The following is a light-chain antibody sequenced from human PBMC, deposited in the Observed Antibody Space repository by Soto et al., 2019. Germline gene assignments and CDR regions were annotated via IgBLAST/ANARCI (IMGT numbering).Light chain of an antibody. J-gene: IGKJ5*01. CDR3: QQYGTSPT. CDR2: GAS. Sequence: EIVLTQSPATLSLSPGERATLSCRASQSVRSNYLAWYQQKPGQAPRLLIYGASSRAPGIPDRFSGSGSGTDFTLTISRLEPEDFAVYYCQQYGTSPTFGQGTRLEIK. CDR1: QSVRSNY. V-gene: IGKV3-20*01.